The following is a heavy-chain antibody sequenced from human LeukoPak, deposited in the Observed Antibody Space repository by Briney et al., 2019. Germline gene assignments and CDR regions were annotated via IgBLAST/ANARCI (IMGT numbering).Heavy chain of an antibody. D-gene: IGHD3-3*01. CDR2: FSGNGEWT. CDR3: AKDGFNYTSRDNDGFDT. V-gene: IGHV3-23*01. CDR1: GFSVGSYG. J-gene: IGHJ3*02. Sequence: GGSLRLSCAASGFSVGSYGMSWVRQAPGKGLEWVSTFSGNGEWTHYTDSVKGRFTTSRDKTKNTLYLQMNSLTFEDTALYYCAKDGFNYTSRDNDGFDTWGQGTMVTVSS.